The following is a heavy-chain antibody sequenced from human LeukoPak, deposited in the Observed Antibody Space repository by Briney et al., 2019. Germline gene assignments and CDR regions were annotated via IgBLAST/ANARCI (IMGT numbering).Heavy chain of an antibody. CDR3: ARVAPPCSTSCYTSYTGYMDV. CDR1: GYTFSSYD. D-gene: IGHD2-2*02. J-gene: IGHJ6*03. Sequence: PGGSLRLSCAASGYTFSSYDMHWVRQATGKGLEWVSAIGTAGDTYYPGSVKGRFTISRENAKNSLYLQMNSLRAGDTAVYYCARVAPPCSTSCYTSYTGYMDVWGKGTTVTVSS. V-gene: IGHV3-13*01. CDR2: IGTAGDT.